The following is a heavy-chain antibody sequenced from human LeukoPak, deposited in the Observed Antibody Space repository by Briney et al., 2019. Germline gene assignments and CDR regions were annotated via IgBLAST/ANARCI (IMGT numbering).Heavy chain of an antibody. CDR2: INHSGST. J-gene: IGHJ5*02. CDR3: AKHLTNAFYDMIWFDP. Sequence: SETLSLTCAVYGGSFSGYYWSWIRQPPGKGLEWIGEINHSGSTNYNPSLRSRVAISLDTSNNQFSLNLRSVTAADTAVYYCAKHLTNAFYDMIWFDPWGQGTLVTVSS. CDR1: GGSFSGYY. V-gene: IGHV4-34*01. D-gene: IGHD3-3*01.